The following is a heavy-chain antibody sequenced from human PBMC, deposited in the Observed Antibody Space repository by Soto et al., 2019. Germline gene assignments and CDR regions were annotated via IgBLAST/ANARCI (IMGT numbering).Heavy chain of an antibody. V-gene: IGHV1-69*12. J-gene: IGHJ6*02. Sequence: QVQLMQSGAEVKKPGSSVKVSCKASGGTFSTSAISWVRQAPGEGLEWVGGIMPVFATPDYAQKFQGRVNVYADESTTKASLELTSLTTDDTAVYYCARDKDRQQLGGNYYYILDVWGQGTAITVSS. CDR3: ARDKDRQQLGGNYYYILDV. CDR2: IMPVFATP. CDR1: GGTFSTSA. D-gene: IGHD3-3*02.